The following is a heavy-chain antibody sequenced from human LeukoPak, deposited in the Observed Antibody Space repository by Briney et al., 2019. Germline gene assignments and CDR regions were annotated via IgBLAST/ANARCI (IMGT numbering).Heavy chain of an antibody. D-gene: IGHD6-13*01. Sequence: ASVKVSCKTSGYTFTGYYMHWVRQAPGQGLEWMGWINPNSGGTNYAQKFQGRVTMTRDTSTSTACMELNRLRSDDTAVYYCTKDLRYSSSWSSGWFDPWGQGTLVTVSS. CDR3: TKDLRYSSSWSSGWFDP. CDR2: INPNSGGT. J-gene: IGHJ5*02. CDR1: GYTFTGYY. V-gene: IGHV1-2*02.